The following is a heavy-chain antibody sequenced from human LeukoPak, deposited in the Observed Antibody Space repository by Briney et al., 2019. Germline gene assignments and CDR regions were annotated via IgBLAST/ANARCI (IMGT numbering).Heavy chain of an antibody. J-gene: IGHJ4*02. CDR2: MFEGGRT. Sequence: PSETLSLTCIVSGASVKSDAYYWSWIRQPPGKGLEWIGYMFEGGRTNYNPSLQGRVTISVDTSKNQFSLSVSSVTAADTAVYYCGSLNTDYYDSSGYYNHFWGQGTLVTVPS. D-gene: IGHD3-22*01. CDR3: GSLNTDYYDSSGYYNHF. V-gene: IGHV4-61*08. CDR1: GASVKSDAYY.